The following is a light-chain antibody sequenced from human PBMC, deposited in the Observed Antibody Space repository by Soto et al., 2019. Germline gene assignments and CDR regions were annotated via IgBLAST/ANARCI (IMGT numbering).Light chain of an antibody. J-gene: IGKJ1*01. Sequence: DIQMTQSPSSLSASVGDRVTITCRASQGINNYVAWFQQTPGRAPKSLIYATYSLQSGVPSKFSASGSGTEFTLTISSLQPEDFATYYCQQYDTFPRTFGQGTKVEI. CDR3: QQYDTFPRT. CDR1: QGINNY. V-gene: IGKV1-16*02. CDR2: ATY.